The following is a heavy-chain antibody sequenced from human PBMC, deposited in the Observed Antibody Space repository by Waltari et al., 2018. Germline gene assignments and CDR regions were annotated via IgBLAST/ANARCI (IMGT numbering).Heavy chain of an antibody. J-gene: IGHJ3*02. V-gene: IGHV3-7*01. D-gene: IGHD3-3*01. CDR1: GFTLSSYR. CDR2: IKQDGSEK. CDR3: ARKDYDFWSGHDAFDI. Sequence: EVQLVESGGGLVQPGGSLRLSCAASGFTLSSYRTSWVRQAPRKGLEWVANIKQDGSEKYYVDSVKGRFTISRDNAKNSLYLQMNSLRAEDTAVYYCARKDYDFWSGHDAFDIWGQGTMVTVSS.